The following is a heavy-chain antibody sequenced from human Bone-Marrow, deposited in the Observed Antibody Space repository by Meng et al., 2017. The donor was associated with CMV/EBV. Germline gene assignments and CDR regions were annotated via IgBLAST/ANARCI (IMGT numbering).Heavy chain of an antibody. J-gene: IGHJ4*02. V-gene: IGHV3-23*01. CDR2: ITGSGGST. D-gene: IGHD6-13*01. Sequence: GESLKISCAASGFTFSSYAMGWVRQAPGKGLEWVSAITGSGGSTYHADSVKGRFTISRDNSKNTLYLQLNSLRAEDTAVYYCAKAFSSSWYREYYDFWGQGTLVTVSS. CDR1: GFTFSSYA. CDR3: AKAFSSSWYREYYDF.